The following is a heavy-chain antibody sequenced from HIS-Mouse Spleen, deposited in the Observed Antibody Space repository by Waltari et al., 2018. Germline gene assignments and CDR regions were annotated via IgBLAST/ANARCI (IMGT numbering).Heavy chain of an antibody. D-gene: IGHD6-6*01. J-gene: IGHJ3*02. CDR3: ARDPITYSSSYAFDI. Sequence: EVQLVESGGGLVQPGGSLRLSCAASGFTFSSYWMHWVRQAPGKGLVWVARIKSDGSSTSYADSVKGRFTISRDNAKNTLYLQMNSLRAEDTAVYYCARDPITYSSSYAFDIWGQGTMVTVSS. CDR2: IKSDGSST. V-gene: IGHV3-74*01. CDR1: GFTFSSYW.